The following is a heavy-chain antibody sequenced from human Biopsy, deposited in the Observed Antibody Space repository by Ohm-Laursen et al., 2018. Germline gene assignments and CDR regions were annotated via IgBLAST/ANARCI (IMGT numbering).Heavy chain of an antibody. V-gene: IGHV4-39*01. CDR1: GGPISSSYYY. Sequence: SETLSLTCPVSGGPISSSYYYWGWIRQPPGKGLEWIGSIYYRGNTNYNPSLKSRVTISVDTSKNQFSLKLSSATAADTAVFYCARHGSQGYCTGGSCVDYWGQGALVTVSS. CDR2: IYYRGNT. D-gene: IGHD2-15*01. CDR3: ARHGSQGYCTGGSCVDY. J-gene: IGHJ4*02.